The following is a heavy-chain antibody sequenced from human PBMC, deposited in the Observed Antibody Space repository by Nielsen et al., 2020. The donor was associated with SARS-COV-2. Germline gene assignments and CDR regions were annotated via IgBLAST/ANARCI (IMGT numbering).Heavy chain of an antibody. J-gene: IGHJ6*02. V-gene: IGHV4-39*07. Sequence: SETLSLTCTVSGGSINSSSYYWGWIRQPPGKGLEWIGSIYYSGSTYYNPSLKSRVTISVDTSKNQFSLKLSSVTAADTAVYYCAKYYYSGLDVWGQGTTVTVSS. CDR1: GGSINSSSYY. CDR2: IYYSGST. CDR3: AKYYYSGLDV.